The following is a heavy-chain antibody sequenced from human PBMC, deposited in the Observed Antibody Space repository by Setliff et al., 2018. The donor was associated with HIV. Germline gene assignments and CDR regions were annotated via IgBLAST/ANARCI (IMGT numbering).Heavy chain of an antibody. V-gene: IGHV1-18*01. CDR2: ISGYDGNT. D-gene: IGHD3-16*02. CDR1: GYTFTTYP. J-gene: IGHJ3*02. Sequence: GASVKVSCKASGYTFTTYPISWVRQAPGQGLEWMGWISGYDGNTNSAQKLQGRVTMTTHTSTNTAYMELRSLRSDDTAVYYCARLTGRYRNCPVGAFDIWGQGTMVTVSS. CDR3: ARLTGRYRNCPVGAFDI.